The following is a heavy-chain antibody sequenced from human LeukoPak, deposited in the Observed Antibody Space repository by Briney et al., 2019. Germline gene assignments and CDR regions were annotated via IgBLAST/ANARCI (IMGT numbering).Heavy chain of an antibody. V-gene: IGHV3-23*01. Sequence: GGSLRLSCAASGFTFSSYAMTWVRQAPGKGLEWVAAMSGSGTTTYSADSAKGRFTISRDNSKNTLYVEMSSLRAEDTAVYYCAKPRYCGGDCYLYYYYGMDVWGQGTTVTVSS. D-gene: IGHD2-21*02. CDR2: MSGSGTTT. CDR1: GFTFSSYA. J-gene: IGHJ6*02. CDR3: AKPRYCGGDCYLYYYYGMDV.